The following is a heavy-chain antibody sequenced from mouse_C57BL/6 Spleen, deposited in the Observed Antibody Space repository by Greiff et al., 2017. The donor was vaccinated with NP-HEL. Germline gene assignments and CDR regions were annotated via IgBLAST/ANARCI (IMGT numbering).Heavy chain of an antibody. CDR2: IDPSDSET. CDR1: GYTFTSYW. Sequence: QVQLQQPGAELVRPGSSVKLSCKASGYTFTSYWMHWVKQRPIQGLEWIGNIDPSDSETHYNQKFKDKATLTVDKSSSTAYMQLSSLTSEDSAVYYCARLDYDYDGYFDYWGQGTTLTVSS. CDR3: ARLDYDYDGYFDY. J-gene: IGHJ2*01. V-gene: IGHV1-52*01. D-gene: IGHD2-4*01.